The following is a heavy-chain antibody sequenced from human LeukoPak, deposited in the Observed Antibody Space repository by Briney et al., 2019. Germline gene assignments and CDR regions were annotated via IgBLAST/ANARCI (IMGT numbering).Heavy chain of an antibody. J-gene: IGHJ4*02. Sequence: SQTLSLTCAISGDSVPSDSSAWNWFRQSPSRGLEWLGRTYYRSKWYNDYAVSVKSRITINPDTSKNQFSLQLNSVTPEDTAVYYCARGGHFEYWGQGTLVTVSS. CDR1: GDSVPSDSSA. D-gene: IGHD6-25*01. CDR3: ARGGHFEY. CDR2: TYYRSKWYN. V-gene: IGHV6-1*01.